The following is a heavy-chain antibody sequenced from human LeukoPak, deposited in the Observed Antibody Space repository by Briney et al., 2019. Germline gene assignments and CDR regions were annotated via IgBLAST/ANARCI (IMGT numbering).Heavy chain of an antibody. D-gene: IGHD3-16*01. CDR2: IYHSGST. J-gene: IGHJ4*02. Sequence: SETLSLTCAVSGYSISSGYYWGWTRQPPGKGLEWIGSIYHSGSTYYNPSLKSRVTISVDTSKNQFSLKLSSVTAADTAVYYCARPANYDYFDYWGQGTLVTVSS. CDR3: ARPANYDYFDY. V-gene: IGHV4-38-2*01. CDR1: GYSISSGYY.